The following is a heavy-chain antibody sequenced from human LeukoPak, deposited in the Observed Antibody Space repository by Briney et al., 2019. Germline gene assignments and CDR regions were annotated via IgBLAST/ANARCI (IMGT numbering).Heavy chain of an antibody. CDR1: GYTFTISD. J-gene: IGHJ2*01. D-gene: IGHD5-12*01. CDR3: ARHKVAYFDL. CDR2: INPNSGKT. Sequence: VASVKVSCTASGYTFTISDINWFRQAPGQGPEWVGWINPNSGKTGYAQKFQGRVTISRDTSISTAYMELSSLRSEDTAVYYCARHKVAYFDLWGRGTLVTVSS. V-gene: IGHV1-8*03.